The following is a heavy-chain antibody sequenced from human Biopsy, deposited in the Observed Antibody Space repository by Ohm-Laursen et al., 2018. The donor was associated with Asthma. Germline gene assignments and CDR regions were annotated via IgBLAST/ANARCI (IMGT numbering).Heavy chain of an antibody. CDR3: AREGVAGTHIED. D-gene: IGHD6-19*01. CDR2: ISYDGSSI. V-gene: IGHV3-30-3*01. Sequence: SLRLSCTASGFTFTDYWMHRVRQAPGKGLEWVAVISYDGSSIYYADSVKGRFTISRDNSKNTLSLQMNSLTAEDTAVYYCAREGVAGTHIEDWGQGTLVTVSS. CDR1: GFTFTDYW. J-gene: IGHJ4*02.